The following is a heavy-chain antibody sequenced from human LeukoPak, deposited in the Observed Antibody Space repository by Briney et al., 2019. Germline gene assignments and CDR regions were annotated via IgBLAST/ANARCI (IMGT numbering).Heavy chain of an antibody. D-gene: IGHD6-13*01. Sequence: ASVKVCCKASGVTFTSYGITWVRQAPGQGLEWMGWISAYNGNTNYAQKLQGRVTMTTDTSTSTAYMELRSLRSDDTAVYYCARVHSSNWYTKIDYWGQGTLVTVSS. CDR2: ISAYNGNT. V-gene: IGHV1-18*01. J-gene: IGHJ4*02. CDR1: GVTFTSYG. CDR3: ARVHSSNWYTKIDY.